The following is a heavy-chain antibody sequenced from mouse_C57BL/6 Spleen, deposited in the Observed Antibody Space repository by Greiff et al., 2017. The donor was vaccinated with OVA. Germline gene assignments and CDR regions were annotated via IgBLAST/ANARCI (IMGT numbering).Heavy chain of an antibody. V-gene: IGHV1-50*01. CDR2: IDPSDSYT. J-gene: IGHJ3*01. CDR1: GYTFTSYW. D-gene: IGHD3-2*01. Sequence: QVQLQQPGAELVKPGASVKLSCKASGYTFTSYWMQWVKQRPGQGLEWIGEIDPSDSYTNYNQKFKGKATLTVDTSSSTAYMQLSSLTSEDSAVYYCAVDRFAYWGQGTLVTVSA. CDR3: AVDRFAY.